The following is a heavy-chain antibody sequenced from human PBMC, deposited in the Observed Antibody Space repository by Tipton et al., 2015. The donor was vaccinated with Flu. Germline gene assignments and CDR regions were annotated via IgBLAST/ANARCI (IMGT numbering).Heavy chain of an antibody. D-gene: IGHD3-10*01. V-gene: IGHV4-38-2*01. CDR3: ATSRPGSPFYFDC. CDR2: VYHSGIT. CDR1: GYFISSGYC. Sequence: TLSLTCAVSGYFISSGYCWGWVRQPPGKGLEWIGSVYHSGITYYNPSLQSRVTMSVDTSKNQFSLSLRSVTAADTAAYYCATSRPGSPFYFDCWGQGTLVTVSS. J-gene: IGHJ4*02.